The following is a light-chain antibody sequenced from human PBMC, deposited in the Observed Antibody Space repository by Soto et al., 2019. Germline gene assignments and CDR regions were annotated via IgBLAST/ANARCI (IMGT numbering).Light chain of an antibody. Sequence: DIQMTQSPSSVSASVGDRVTITCRASQGINSWLAWYQQKPGQAPKLLIYAASNLQSGVPSRFSGSGSGTDFTLTINSLQPEDFATYYCQQDISFPFTFGPGTRVHVK. CDR3: QQDISFPFT. CDR2: AAS. CDR1: QGINSW. J-gene: IGKJ3*01. V-gene: IGKV1-12*01.